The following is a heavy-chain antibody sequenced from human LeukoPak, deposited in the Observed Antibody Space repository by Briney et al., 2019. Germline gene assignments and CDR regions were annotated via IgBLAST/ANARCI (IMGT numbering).Heavy chain of an antibody. CDR1: GFTFSSFS. V-gene: IGHV3-21*04. Sequence: GGSLRLSCAAAGFTFSSFSMNWVRQAPGKGLEWVSSISSSRTYIYYADSVKGRFTVSRDNAKNSLYLQMNSLRAEDTAIYYCVRDRGTYRPIDYWGQGTLVTVSS. CDR3: VRDRGTYRPIDY. CDR2: ISSSRTYI. D-gene: IGHD1-26*01. J-gene: IGHJ4*02.